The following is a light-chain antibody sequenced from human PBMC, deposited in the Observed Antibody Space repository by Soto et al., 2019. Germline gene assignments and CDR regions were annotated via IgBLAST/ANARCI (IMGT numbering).Light chain of an antibody. J-gene: IGKJ1*01. CDR2: AAS. Sequence: EIVLTQSPATLSSSLGDRASLSCRASQSVSSSLAWYQQRPGQAPRLLIHAASRRAGGVPARFSGSGSGTDCTLTIGDLEPEYFAVYFSQRDTFGQGTKVDIK. CDR3: QRDT. CDR1: QSVSSS. V-gene: IGKV3-11*01.